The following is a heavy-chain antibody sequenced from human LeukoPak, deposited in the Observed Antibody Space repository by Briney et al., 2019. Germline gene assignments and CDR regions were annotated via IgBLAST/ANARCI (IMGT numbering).Heavy chain of an antibody. CDR2: INGGADST. CDR1: GITYRRYA. CDR3: AKWGAQSGNYRVVDC. D-gene: IGHD3-10*01. Sequence: GGSLRLSCVSSGITYRRYAMSWVRQAPGKGLEWVSAINGGADSTYYADSVKGRFTISRDNSKNTLFLQMNSLRVEDTAVYYCAKWGAQSGNYRVVDCWGRGTLVTVSS. J-gene: IGHJ4*02. V-gene: IGHV3-23*01.